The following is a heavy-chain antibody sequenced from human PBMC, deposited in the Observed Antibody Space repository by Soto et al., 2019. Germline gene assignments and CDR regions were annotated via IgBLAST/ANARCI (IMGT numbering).Heavy chain of an antibody. CDR3: ASPWGDGYNYDYYYGMDV. CDR1: GGTFSSYA. D-gene: IGHD5-12*01. Sequence: QVQLVQSGAEVKKPGSSVKVSCKASGGTFSSYAISWVRQAPGQGLEWMGGIIPIFGTANYAQKFQGRVTMTADESTSTAYMERSSLRSEDTAVYYCASPWGDGYNYDYYYGMDVWGQGTTVTVSS. CDR2: IIPIFGTA. V-gene: IGHV1-69*01. J-gene: IGHJ6*02.